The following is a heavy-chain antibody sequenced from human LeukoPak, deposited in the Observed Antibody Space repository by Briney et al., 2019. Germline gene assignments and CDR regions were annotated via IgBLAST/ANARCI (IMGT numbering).Heavy chain of an antibody. Sequence: GGPLRLSCAASGFTFSSYSMNWVRQAPGKGLELDSSISSSSSYIYYADSVKGRFTISRDNAKNSLYLQMNSLRAEDTAVYYCARIPVRGLWFGEFKIDYWGQGTLVTVSS. CDR2: ISSSSSYI. V-gene: IGHV3-21*01. J-gene: IGHJ4*02. CDR3: ARIPVRGLWFGEFKIDY. D-gene: IGHD3-10*01. CDR1: GFTFSSYS.